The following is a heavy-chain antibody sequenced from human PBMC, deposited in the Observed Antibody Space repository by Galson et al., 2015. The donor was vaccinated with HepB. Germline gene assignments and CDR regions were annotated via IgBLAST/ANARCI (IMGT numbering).Heavy chain of an antibody. CDR3: ARLWSWFGGLRFDY. CDR2: IYYSGST. V-gene: IGHV4-39*01. J-gene: IGHJ4*02. CDR1: GGSISSSSYY. D-gene: IGHD3-10*01. Sequence: SETLSLTCTVSGGSISSSSYYWGWIRQPPGKGLEWIGSIYYSGSTYYNPSLKSRVTISVDTSKNQFSLKLSSVTAADTAVYYCARLWSWFGGLRFDYWGQGTLVTVSS.